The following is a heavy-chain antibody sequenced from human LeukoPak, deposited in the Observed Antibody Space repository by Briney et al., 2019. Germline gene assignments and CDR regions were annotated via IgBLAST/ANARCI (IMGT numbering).Heavy chain of an antibody. V-gene: IGHV1-2*02. CDR2: INPNSGGT. J-gene: IGHJ4*02. CDR1: GYTFTGYY. Sequence: ASVKVSCKASGYTFTGYYMHWVRQAPGQGLEWMGWINPNSGGTNYAQMFQGRVTMTRDTSISTAYMELSRLRSDDTAVYCCARAYYYDSSPEDYWGQGTLVTVSS. D-gene: IGHD3-22*01. CDR3: ARAYYYDSSPEDY.